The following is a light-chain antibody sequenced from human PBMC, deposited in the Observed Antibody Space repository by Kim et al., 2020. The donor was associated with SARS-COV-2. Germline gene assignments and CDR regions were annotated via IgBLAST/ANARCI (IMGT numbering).Light chain of an antibody. J-gene: IGKJ5*01. CDR3: QQLNSYPIT. CDR1: QGIRSS. CDR2: AAS. Sequence: DIQLTQSPSFLSASVGDRVSITCRASQGIRSSLAWYQQTPGKAPKLLLYAASTLQGGVPSRFSGSGSGTDFTLTISSLQPEDFATYYCQQLNSYPITFGQGTRVEIK. V-gene: IGKV1-9*01.